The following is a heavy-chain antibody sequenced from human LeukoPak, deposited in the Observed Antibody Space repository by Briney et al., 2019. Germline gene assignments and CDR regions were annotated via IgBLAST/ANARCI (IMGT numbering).Heavy chain of an antibody. D-gene: IGHD2-15*01. CDR1: GFTFSSYG. CDR2: ISGSGGST. Sequence: GGSLRLSCAASGFTFSSYGMHWVRQAPGKGLEWVSAISGSGGSTYYADSVKGRFTISRDNSKNTLYLQMNSLRAEDTAVYYCAKLDAGYCSGGSCFMDYWGQGTLVTVSS. CDR3: AKLDAGYCSGGSCFMDY. J-gene: IGHJ4*02. V-gene: IGHV3-23*01.